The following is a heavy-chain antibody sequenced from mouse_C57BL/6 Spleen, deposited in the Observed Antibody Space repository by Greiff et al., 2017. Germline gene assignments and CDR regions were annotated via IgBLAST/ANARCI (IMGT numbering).Heavy chain of an antibody. V-gene: IGHV1-52*01. CDR3: ARKGTTAGNYAMDY. CDR1: GYTFTSYW. CDR2: IDPFDRET. J-gene: IGHJ4*01. Sequence: VQLQQPGAELVRPGSSVKLSCKASGYTFTSYWMHWVKPRPIQGLEWIGNIDPFDRETHYNPKFKDKATLTVHNSTSPAYMQLSSLTSEDSAVYYCARKGTTAGNYAMDYWGQGTSGTVSS. D-gene: IGHD1-2*01.